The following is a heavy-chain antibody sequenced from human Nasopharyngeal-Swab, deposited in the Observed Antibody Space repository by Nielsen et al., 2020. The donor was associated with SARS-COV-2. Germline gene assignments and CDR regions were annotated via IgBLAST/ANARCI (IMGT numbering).Heavy chain of an antibody. V-gene: IGHV3-7*01. CDR2: IKEDGSEK. J-gene: IGHJ6*02. Sequence: VRQMPGKGLEWVANIKEDGSEKNYVDSVKGRFTISRDNAKNSLYLQMNSLRADDTAVCYCARDTYCSGGSCYGYGMAVWGQGTTVTVSS. D-gene: IGHD2-15*01. CDR3: ARDTYCSGGSCYGYGMAV.